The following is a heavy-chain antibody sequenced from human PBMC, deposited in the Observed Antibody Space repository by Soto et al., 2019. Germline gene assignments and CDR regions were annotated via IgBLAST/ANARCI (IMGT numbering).Heavy chain of an antibody. CDR2: IFSNDEK. V-gene: IGHV2-26*01. CDR3: ARVEIQAYAMDV. Sequence: QVALKESGPVLVKPTETLTLTCTVSGFSLSNVRMGVSWNRQPPGRALERLAHIFSNDEKSYSTSLQSRLTISKDTTKSQVVLTMSNMDPVDTATYYCARVEIQAYAMDVWGQVPIVTDSS. CDR1: GFSLSNVRMG. J-gene: IGHJ6*02.